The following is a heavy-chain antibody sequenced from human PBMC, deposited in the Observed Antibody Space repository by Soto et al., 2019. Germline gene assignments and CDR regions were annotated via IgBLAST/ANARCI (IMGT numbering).Heavy chain of an antibody. J-gene: IGHJ4*02. Sequence: PSETLSLTCTVSGGSVSSGSYYWSWIRQHPGKGLEWIGYIYYGGSTINSPSLKSRVNISVDTYKNKFSLKLSSVTSEYTAVYYCARARMATMRYDYWGQGTLVTVSS. D-gene: IGHD5-12*01. CDR1: GGSVSSGSYY. CDR2: IYYGGST. CDR3: ARARMATMRYDY. V-gene: IGHV4-61*01.